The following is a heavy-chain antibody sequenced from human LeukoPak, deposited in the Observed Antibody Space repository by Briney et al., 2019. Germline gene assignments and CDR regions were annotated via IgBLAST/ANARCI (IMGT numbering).Heavy chain of an antibody. J-gene: IGHJ6*03. Sequence: ASVKVSCKASGYTFTSYDINWVRQATGQGLEWMGWMNPNSGNTGYAQKFQGRVTMTRNTSISTAYMELSSLRSEDTAVYYCARGIGYSSSSHYYYYMDVWGKGTTVTVSS. CDR2: MNPNSGNT. D-gene: IGHD6-6*01. V-gene: IGHV1-8*01. CDR3: ARGIGYSSSSHYYYYMDV. CDR1: GYTFTSYD.